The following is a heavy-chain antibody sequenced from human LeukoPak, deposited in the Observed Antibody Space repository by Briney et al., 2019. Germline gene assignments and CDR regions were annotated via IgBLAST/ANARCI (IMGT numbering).Heavy chain of an antibody. CDR1: GYTLTGYY. CDR2: INPNSGGT. J-gene: IGHJ4*02. CDR3: ARLAGGGSYLGEDY. V-gene: IGHV1-2*06. D-gene: IGHD1-26*01. Sequence: ASVKVSCKASGYTLTGYYMHWVRQAPGQGLEWMGRINPNSGGTNYAQKFQGRVTMTRDTSISTAYMELSRLRSDDTAVYYCARLAGGGSYLGEDYWGQGTLVTVSS.